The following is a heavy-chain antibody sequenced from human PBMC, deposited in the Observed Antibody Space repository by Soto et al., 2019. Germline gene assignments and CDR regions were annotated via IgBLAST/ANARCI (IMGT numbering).Heavy chain of an antibody. J-gene: IGHJ6*02. D-gene: IGHD1-7*01. CDR3: ARVEGNYSYYYYGMDV. V-gene: IGHV3-48*03. Sequence: EVQLVESGGGLVQPGGSLRLSCAASGFTFSSYEMNWVRQALGKGLEWVSYISSSGSTIYYADSVKGRFTISRDNAKNSLYLQMNSLRAEDTAVYYCARVEGNYSYYYYGMDVWGQGTTVTVSS. CDR1: GFTFSSYE. CDR2: ISSSGSTI.